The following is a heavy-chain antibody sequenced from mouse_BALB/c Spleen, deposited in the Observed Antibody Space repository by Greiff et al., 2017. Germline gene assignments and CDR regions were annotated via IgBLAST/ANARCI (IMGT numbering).Heavy chain of an antibody. CDR1: GFTFSSYA. J-gene: IGHJ3*01. CDR2: ISSGGST. V-gene: IGHV5-6-5*01. CDR3: ARELRFAY. Sequence: EVMLVESGGGLVKPGGFLKLSCAASGFTFSSYAMSWVRQTPEKRLEWVASISSGGSTYYPDSVKGRFTISRDNARNILYLQMSSLRSEDTAMYYCARELRFAYWGQGTLVTVSA. D-gene: IGHD2-1*01.